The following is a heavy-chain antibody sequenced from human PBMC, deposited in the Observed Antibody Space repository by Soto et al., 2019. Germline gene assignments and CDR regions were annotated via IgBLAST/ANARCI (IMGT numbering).Heavy chain of an antibody. J-gene: IGHJ6*02. CDR3: ARGGNSSSWYYYYGMDV. V-gene: IGHV1-2*04. CDR1: GYTFNGYY. Sequence: ASVKVSCKASGYTFNGYYMHWVRQAPGQGLEWMGWINPNSGGTNYAQKFQGWVTMTRDTSISTAYMELSRLRSDDTAVYYCARGGNSSSWYYYYGMDVWGQGTTVTVSS. CDR2: INPNSGGT. D-gene: IGHD6-13*01.